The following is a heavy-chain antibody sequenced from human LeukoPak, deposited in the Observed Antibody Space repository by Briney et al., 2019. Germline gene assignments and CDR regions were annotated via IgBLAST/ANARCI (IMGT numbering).Heavy chain of an antibody. CDR2: ISSSSSTI. V-gene: IGHV3-48*01. CDR3: ASIPSYRCY. Sequence: PGGSLRLSCAASGFTFSSYSMNWVHQAPGKGLEWVSYISSSSSTIYYADSVKGRFTISRDNAKNSLYLQMNSLRAEDTAVYYCASIPSYRCYWGQGTLVTVSS. J-gene: IGHJ4*02. CDR1: GFTFSSYS. D-gene: IGHD1-14*01.